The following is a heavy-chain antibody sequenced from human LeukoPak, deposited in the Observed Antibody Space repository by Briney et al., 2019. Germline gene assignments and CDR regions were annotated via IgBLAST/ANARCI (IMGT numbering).Heavy chain of an antibody. V-gene: IGHV3-30*02. J-gene: IGHJ3*02. D-gene: IGHD3-10*01. CDR2: IRYDGSNK. Sequence: GGSLRLSCAASGFTFSSYGMHWVRQAPGKGLEWVAFIRYDGSNKYYADSVKGRFTISRDNSKNTLYLQMNSLRAEDTAVYYCAKDRSWFGRNNDAFDIWGQGTMVTVSS. CDR1: GFTFSSYG. CDR3: AKDRSWFGRNNDAFDI.